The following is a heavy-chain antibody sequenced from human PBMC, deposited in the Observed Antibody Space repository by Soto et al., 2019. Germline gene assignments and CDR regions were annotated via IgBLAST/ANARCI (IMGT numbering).Heavy chain of an antibody. CDR3: AHRPSGWYLLAY. CDR2: IYWNDDK. J-gene: IGHJ4*02. Sequence: QITLKESGPTLVRPTQTLTLTCTFSGFSLSTSGLGVGWIRQPPGKALEWLALIYWNDDKRYSPSLKARLTITKDTSKNQVVLTMTNMDPVDTPTYYCAHRPSGWYLLAYGGEETLVAVSS. D-gene: IGHD6-19*01. CDR1: GFSLSTSGLG. V-gene: IGHV2-5*01.